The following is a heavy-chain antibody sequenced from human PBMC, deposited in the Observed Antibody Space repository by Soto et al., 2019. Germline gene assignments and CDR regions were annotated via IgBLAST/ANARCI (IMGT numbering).Heavy chain of an antibody. Sequence: QVQLVESGGGVVQPGRSLRLSCAASGFTFSSYGMHWVRQAPGKGLEWVAVIWYDGSDKYYADSVKGRFTISRDNSKNTLYLQMNSLRAEDTAVYYCAKELIVVVVAALDYWGQGTLVTVSS. D-gene: IGHD2-15*01. CDR3: AKELIVVVVAALDY. V-gene: IGHV3-33*06. CDR2: IWYDGSDK. CDR1: GFTFSSYG. J-gene: IGHJ4*02.